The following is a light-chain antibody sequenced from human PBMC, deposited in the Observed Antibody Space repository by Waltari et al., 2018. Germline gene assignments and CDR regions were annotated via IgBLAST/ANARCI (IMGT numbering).Light chain of an antibody. CDR2: DAS. Sequence: EIVLTQSPATLSLSPGERATLSCRASQSINSYLAWYQQKPGQAPRLLIYDASNRATGIPVRFSGSGSGTDFTLTISSLEPEDFAVYYCQQRRDWPLSFGGGTKVEIK. CDR1: QSINSY. J-gene: IGKJ4*01. V-gene: IGKV3-11*01. CDR3: QQRRDWPLS.